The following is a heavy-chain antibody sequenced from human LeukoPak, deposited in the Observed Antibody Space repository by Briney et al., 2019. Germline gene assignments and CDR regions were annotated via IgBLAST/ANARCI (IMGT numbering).Heavy chain of an antibody. CDR3: AANSADYNTLGSSYKV. V-gene: IGHV4-39*01. J-gene: IGHJ4*02. Sequence: SGGSLRLSCAASGIILSSYWMSWVRQSPGKGLEWIGSISYSGTTYYNPSLKSRVTISVDTSKNQFSLKLNSVTAADTAVFYCAANSADYNTLGSSYKVWGQGTLVTVSS. CDR2: ISYSGTT. D-gene: IGHD3-10*01. CDR1: GIILSSYW.